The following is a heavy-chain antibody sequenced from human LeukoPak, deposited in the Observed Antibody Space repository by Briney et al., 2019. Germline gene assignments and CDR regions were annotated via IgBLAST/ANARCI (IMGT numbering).Heavy chain of an antibody. CDR1: GYSISSGYY. D-gene: IGHD3-22*01. V-gene: IGHV4-38-2*02. CDR3: ARLADYDNGGNFDY. J-gene: IGHJ4*02. Sequence: PSETLSLTCTVSGYSISSGYYWGWIRQPPGKGLEWIGSIYHSGSTYYNPSLKSRITISVDTSKNQFSLKLSSVTAADTAVYYCARLADYDNGGNFDYWGQGTVVTVSS. CDR2: IYHSGST.